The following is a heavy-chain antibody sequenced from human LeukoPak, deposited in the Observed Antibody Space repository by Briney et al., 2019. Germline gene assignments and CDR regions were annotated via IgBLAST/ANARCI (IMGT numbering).Heavy chain of an antibody. CDR3: GSHIGGGIEDMDV. Sequence: PSETLSLTCTVSVGSIGTYYWSWVRQSPGKGLEWIGYIYVTGNRYNPYLQSRVTISVDTSRNQFFLKMSSVTAADTAVYYWGSHIGGGIEDMDVWGKGTKVTVSS. J-gene: IGHJ6*03. V-gene: IGHV4-4*09. CDR2: IYVTGN. D-gene: IGHD3-16*02. CDR1: VGSIGTYY.